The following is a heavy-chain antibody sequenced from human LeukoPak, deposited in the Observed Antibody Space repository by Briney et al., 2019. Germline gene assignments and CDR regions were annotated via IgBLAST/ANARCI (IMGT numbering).Heavy chain of an antibody. CDR1: GFTFSSYW. CDR2: IKQDGSEK. J-gene: IGHJ6*03. V-gene: IGHV3-7*01. CDR3: ARERLFSDEYYYYYYMDV. Sequence: PGGSLRLSCAAPGFTFSSYWMSWVRQAPGKGLEWVANIKQDGSEKYYVDSVKGRFTISRDNAKNSLYLQMNSLRAEDTAVYYCARERLFSDEYYYYYYMDVWGKGTTVTVSS.